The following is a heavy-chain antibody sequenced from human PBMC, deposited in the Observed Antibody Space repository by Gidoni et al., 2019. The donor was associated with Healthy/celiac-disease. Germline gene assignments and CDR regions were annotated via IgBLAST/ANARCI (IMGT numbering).Heavy chain of an antibody. J-gene: IGHJ4*02. V-gene: IGHV5-51*01. CDR2: IYPGDSAT. CDR3: ARFGGSGHFDY. CDR1: GYSFTSYW. Sequence: EVQLGQSGAEVKKHGETRKSYCKGSGYSFTSYWIGWVRQMPGKGLEWVGIIYPGDSATRYSPSFPGQVTISAAKSISTAYLQWSSLKASDTAMYYCARFGGSGHFDYWGQGTLVTVSS. D-gene: IGHD3-16*01.